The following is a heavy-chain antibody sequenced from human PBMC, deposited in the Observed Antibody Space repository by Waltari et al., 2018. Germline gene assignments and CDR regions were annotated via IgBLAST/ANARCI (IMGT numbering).Heavy chain of an antibody. V-gene: IGHV4-39*01. CDR2: IYYSGST. J-gene: IGHJ5*02. CDR3: ARSGYYDSSGYYWWFDP. Sequence: QLQLQESGPGLVKPSETLSLTCTVSGGSISSSNYYWGWIRPPPGKGLEWIGSIYYSGSTYYNPSLMSRVTISVDTSKNQFYLKLNSVTAADTAVHYCARSGYYDSSGYYWWFDPWGQGTLVTVSS. CDR1: GGSISSSNYY. D-gene: IGHD3-22*01.